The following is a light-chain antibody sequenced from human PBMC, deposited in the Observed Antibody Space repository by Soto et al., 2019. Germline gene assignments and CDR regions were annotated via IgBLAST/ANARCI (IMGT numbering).Light chain of an antibody. J-gene: IGKJ1*01. CDR1: QSLSSN. V-gene: IGKV3-15*01. CDR3: QQYNYWPGT. CDR2: GAS. Sequence: EIVMTQSPATLSVSPGERATLSRRASQSLSSNLAWYQQKPGQAPRLLISGASTRATGITDRFSGSGSGTEFTLTINSLQSEDFAVYYCQQYNYWPGTFGQGTKVDIK.